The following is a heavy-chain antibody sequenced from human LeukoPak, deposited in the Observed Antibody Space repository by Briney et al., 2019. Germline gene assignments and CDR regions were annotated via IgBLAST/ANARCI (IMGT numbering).Heavy chain of an antibody. Sequence: GGSLRLSCAASGFTFSNAWMSWVRQAPGKGLEWVGRIKSKTDGGTTDYAAPVKGRFTISRDDSKNTLYLQMNSLKTEDTALYYCTTPVGYYYDSSGFWGQGTLVTVSS. CDR2: IKSKTDGGTT. V-gene: IGHV3-15*01. CDR1: GFTFSNAW. D-gene: IGHD3-22*01. CDR3: TTPVGYYYDSSGF. J-gene: IGHJ4*02.